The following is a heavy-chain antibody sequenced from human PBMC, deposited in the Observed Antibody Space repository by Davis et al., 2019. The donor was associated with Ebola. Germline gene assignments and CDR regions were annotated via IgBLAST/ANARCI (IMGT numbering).Heavy chain of an antibody. CDR1: GGSISSGGYY. D-gene: IGHD5-18*01. CDR2: IYYSGST. J-gene: IGHJ5*02. V-gene: IGHV4-31*03. Sequence: PSETLSLTCTVSGGSISSGGYYWSWIRQHPGKGLEWIGYIYYSGSTYYNPSLKSRVTISVDTSKNQFSLKLSSVTAADTAVYYCARVPGTAMENWFDPWGQGTLVTVSS. CDR3: ARVPGTAMENWFDP.